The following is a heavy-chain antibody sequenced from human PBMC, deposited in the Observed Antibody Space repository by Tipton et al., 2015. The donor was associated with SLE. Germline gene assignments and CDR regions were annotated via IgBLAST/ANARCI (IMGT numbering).Heavy chain of an antibody. CDR1: GASINSHAYY. CDR3: ARSPNKDCTGGVCFHGLDV. Sequence: TLSLTCTVSGASINSHAYYWIWVRQPAGKGLEWIGRIYAGGFTYYNPSLKSRLTIPLDTSKNQFSLNLSSVTAADTAVFYCARSPNKDCTGGVCFHGLDVWGQGTTVTVSS. J-gene: IGHJ6*02. D-gene: IGHD2-8*02. CDR2: IYAGGFT. V-gene: IGHV4-61*02.